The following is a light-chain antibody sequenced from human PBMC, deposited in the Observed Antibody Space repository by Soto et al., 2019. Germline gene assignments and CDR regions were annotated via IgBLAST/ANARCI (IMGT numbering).Light chain of an antibody. V-gene: IGLV1-44*01. J-gene: IGLJ2*01. CDR1: SANIGRNT. CDR2: NNY. CDR3: AAWDDSLNGHVV. Sequence: QSVLTQPPSASGTPGQRVTISCPGSSANIGRNTVNWYHQLPGAAPKLLIYNNYQRPSGVPDRFSGSKSGTSASLAISGLQSQDEADYYCAAWDDSLNGHVVFGGGTKLTVL.